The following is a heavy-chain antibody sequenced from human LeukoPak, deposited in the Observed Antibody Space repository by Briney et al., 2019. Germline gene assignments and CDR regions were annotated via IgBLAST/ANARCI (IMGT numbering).Heavy chain of an antibody. Sequence: ASVKVSCKASEYTFTGYYMHWVRQVPGQGLEWMGWINPNSGGTNYAQKFQGWVTMTRDTSISTAYMELSSLRSDDTAVYYCARGTYFDYWGQGTLVTVSS. CDR3: ARGTYFDY. CDR2: INPNSGGT. J-gene: IGHJ4*02. D-gene: IGHD3-10*01. V-gene: IGHV1-2*04. CDR1: EYTFTGYY.